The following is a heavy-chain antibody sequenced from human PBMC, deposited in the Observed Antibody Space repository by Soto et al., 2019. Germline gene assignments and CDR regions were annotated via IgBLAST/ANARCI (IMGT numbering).Heavy chain of an antibody. J-gene: IGHJ4*02. CDR3: AKKAGVGAAPFDY. V-gene: IGHV1-3*01. D-gene: IGHD1-26*01. CDR2: INAGNGST. CDR1: GYTFTSYA. Sequence: GASVKVSCKASGYTFTSYAMNWVRQAPGQRLEWMGWINAGNGSTKYSQKFQGRVTITRDTSASTAYMELSSLRSEDTAVYFCAKKAGVGAAPFDYWGLGTLVTVSS.